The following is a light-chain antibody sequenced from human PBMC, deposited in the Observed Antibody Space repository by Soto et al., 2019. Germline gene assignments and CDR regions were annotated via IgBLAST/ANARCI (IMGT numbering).Light chain of an antibody. V-gene: IGKV3-15*01. CDR1: QSVSIN. CDR3: QQYIKGHT. Sequence: EIVMTQSPATLSVSPGERATLSCRTSQSVSINLAWYQQKPGRAPRLLIYGASTRATGIPARFSGSGSGTEFTLTISSLQSEDFAVYYCQQYIKGHTFGQGTKLEIK. CDR2: GAS. J-gene: IGKJ2*01.